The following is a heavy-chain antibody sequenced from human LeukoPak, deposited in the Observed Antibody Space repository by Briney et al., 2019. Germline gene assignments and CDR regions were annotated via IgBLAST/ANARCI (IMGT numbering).Heavy chain of an antibody. D-gene: IGHD7-27*01. CDR1: GFTFSSYW. Sequence: GGSLRLSCAASGFTFSSYWMHWVRQAPGKGLVWVSRINSDGSSTNYADSVKGRFTISRDNAKNTLYLQMSSLRAEDTAVYYCASVTVLGKRNAFDNWGQGTMVTVSS. J-gene: IGHJ3*02. CDR3: ASVTVLGKRNAFDN. CDR2: INSDGSST. V-gene: IGHV3-74*01.